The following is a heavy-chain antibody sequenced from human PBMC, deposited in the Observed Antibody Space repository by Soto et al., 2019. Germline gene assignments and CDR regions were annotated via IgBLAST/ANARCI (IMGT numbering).Heavy chain of an antibody. CDR2: IDHSGST. V-gene: IGHV4-31*03. CDR1: GVSISSGGYY. Sequence: TSETLSLTCTVSGVSISSGGYYWSWVRLHPVKGLEWIGKIDHSGSTHHNPSLSGRVTISVDTSANQFSLKLTSVTAADTAVYYCARTRSSTWYYTTSDYWGQGTLVTVSS. D-gene: IGHD6-13*01. J-gene: IGHJ4*02. CDR3: ARTRSSTWYYTTSDY.